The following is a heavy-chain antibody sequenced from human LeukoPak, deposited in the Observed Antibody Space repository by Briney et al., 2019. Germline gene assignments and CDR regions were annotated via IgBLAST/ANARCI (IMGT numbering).Heavy chain of an antibody. CDR2: IWYDGGNK. J-gene: IGHJ4*02. CDR1: GFTFSSYG. Sequence: GRSLRLSCAASGFTFSSYGMHWVRQAPGKGLEWVAVIWYDGGNKYYADSVKGRFTISRDNSKNTLYLQMNSLRAEDTAVYYCARDQGITMIVVADYWGQGTLVAVSS. CDR3: ARDQGITMIVVADY. D-gene: IGHD3-22*01. V-gene: IGHV3-33*01.